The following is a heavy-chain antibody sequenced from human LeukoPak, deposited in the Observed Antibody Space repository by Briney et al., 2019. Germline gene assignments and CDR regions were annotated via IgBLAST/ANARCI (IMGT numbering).Heavy chain of an antibody. Sequence: GESLKISCKGSGYSFTSNWIGWVRQMTGKGLEWMGLIYPDDFDTTYSPSFQGQVSISADKSISTAYLQWSSLKTSDTAMYYCVRRASYYDGLDYWGQGTLVTVSS. CDR3: VRRASYYDGLDY. D-gene: IGHD3-22*01. V-gene: IGHV5-51*01. CDR1: GYSFTSNW. CDR2: IYPDDFDT. J-gene: IGHJ4*02.